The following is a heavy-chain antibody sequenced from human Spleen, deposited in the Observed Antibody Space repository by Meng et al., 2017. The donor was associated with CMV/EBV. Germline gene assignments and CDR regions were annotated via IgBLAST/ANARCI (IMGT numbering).Heavy chain of an antibody. CDR3: AKDMLEVLDP. J-gene: IGHJ5*02. D-gene: IGHD1-1*01. Sequence: NVSCKASGYNFTDFYVHWVRQAPGQGLEWMGWVNTHNGGATYAQKFQGRITMTRDTSINTAYMELTSLRSDDSAVYYCAKDMLEVLDPWGQGTLVTVSS. CDR2: VNTHNGGA. CDR1: GYNFTDFY. V-gene: IGHV1-2*02.